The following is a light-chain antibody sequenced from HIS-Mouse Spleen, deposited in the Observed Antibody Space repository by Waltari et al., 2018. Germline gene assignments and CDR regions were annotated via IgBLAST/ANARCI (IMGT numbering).Light chain of an antibody. V-gene: IGLV3-19*01. Sequence: SSELTQDPAVSVALGQTVRITCQGDSLRSYYASWYQQKPGQAPVLVIYGKNNRPSGIPDRLSWSSSGNTASLTITGAQAEDEADYYCNSRDSSGNHVVFGGGTKLTVL. CDR1: SLRSYY. CDR2: GKN. CDR3: NSRDSSGNHVV. J-gene: IGLJ2*01.